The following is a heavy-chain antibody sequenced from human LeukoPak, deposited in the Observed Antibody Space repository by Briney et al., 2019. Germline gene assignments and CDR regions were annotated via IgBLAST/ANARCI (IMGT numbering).Heavy chain of an antibody. CDR3: ASDMGYSYGYDY. V-gene: IGHV3-21*01. D-gene: IGHD5-18*01. Sequence: GGSLRLFCAASGFTFSSYSMNWVRQAPGKGLEWVSSISSSSNYIYYADSVKGRFTISRDSARNSLYLQMNSLRAEDTAVYYCASDMGYSYGYDYWGQGTLVTVSS. CDR2: ISSSSNYI. CDR1: GFTFSSYS. J-gene: IGHJ4*02.